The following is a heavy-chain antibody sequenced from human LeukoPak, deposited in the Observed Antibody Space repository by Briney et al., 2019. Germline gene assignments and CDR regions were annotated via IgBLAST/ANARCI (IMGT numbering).Heavy chain of an antibody. Sequence: PGGSLRLSCVASGFTFKSHSVNWVRQAPGKGLEWVSSINSQSNYIFYSDSVKGRFTISRDNAKNSLYLQMNICAREDLYSGYQVIDYWGQGILVTVSS. CDR1: GFTFKSHS. J-gene: IGHJ4*02. CDR3: VIDY. D-gene: IGHD5-12*01. V-gene: IGHV3-21*01. CDR2: INSQSNYI.